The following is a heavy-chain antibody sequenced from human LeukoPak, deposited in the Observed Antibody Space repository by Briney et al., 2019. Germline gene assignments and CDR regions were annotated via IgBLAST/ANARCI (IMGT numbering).Heavy chain of an antibody. J-gene: IGHJ4*02. V-gene: IGHV3-21*04. D-gene: IGHD2-21*02. CDR3: ARDGLRRPPTPYCGGDCPLDY. CDR1: GFTFSSYS. Sequence: PGGSLRLSCAASGFTFSSYSMNWVRQAPGKGLEWVSSISSGSSYMYYADSVKGRFTISRDNAKNSLYLQMNSLRVEDTAMYYCARDGLRRPPTPYCGGDCPLDYWGQGTLVSVSS. CDR2: ISSGSSYM.